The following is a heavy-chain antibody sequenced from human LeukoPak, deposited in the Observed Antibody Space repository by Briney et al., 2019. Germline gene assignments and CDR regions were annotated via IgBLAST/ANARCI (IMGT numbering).Heavy chain of an antibody. CDR1: GGTFSSYA. J-gene: IGHJ6*03. D-gene: IGHD6-6*01. CDR3: ARRSSIAARNHYYYYMDV. Sequence: SVKVSCKASGGTFSSYAISWVRQAPGQGLEWMGRIIPIFSTANYAQKFQGRVTITTDESTSTAYMELSSLRSDDTAVYYCARRSSIAARNHYYYYMDVWGKGTTVTVSS. CDR2: IIPIFSTA. V-gene: IGHV1-69*05.